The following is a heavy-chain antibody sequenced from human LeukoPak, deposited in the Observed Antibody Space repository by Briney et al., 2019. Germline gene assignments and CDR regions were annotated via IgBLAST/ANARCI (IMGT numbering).Heavy chain of an antibody. Sequence: GGSLRLSCAASGFAFNDYWMNWVRQVPGKGLEWVALIWYDGSNKYYADSVKGRFTISRDNSKNTLFLQMNSLRAEDTAVYFCARTVDRPNYYYYGMDVWGQGTTVTVSS. CDR1: GFAFNDYW. CDR3: ARTVDRPNYYYYGMDV. V-gene: IGHV3-33*01. CDR2: IWYDGSNK. J-gene: IGHJ6*02. D-gene: IGHD3-9*01.